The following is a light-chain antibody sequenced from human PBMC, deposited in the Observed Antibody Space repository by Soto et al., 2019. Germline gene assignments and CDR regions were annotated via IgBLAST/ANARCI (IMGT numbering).Light chain of an antibody. V-gene: IGKV1-5*03. CDR2: KAS. CDR1: QNINRW. J-gene: IGKJ4*01. CDR3: LKYNVYPLT. Sequence: DIQMTQSPSTLSASVGDRVTITCRASQNINRWLAWYQQRPGKAPNLLIHKASTLEAGVPSRFSGSASGTEFTLTISSLQPDDFAAYFCLKYNVYPLTFGGGTKVEIK.